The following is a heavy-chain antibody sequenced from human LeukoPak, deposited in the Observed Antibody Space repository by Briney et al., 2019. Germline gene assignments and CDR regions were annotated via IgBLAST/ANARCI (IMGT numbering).Heavy chain of an antibody. CDR2: ISSSSSYI. D-gene: IGHD2-8*01. Sequence: PGGSLRLSCAASGFTFSSYSMNWVRQAPGKGLEWVSSISSSSSYIYYADSVKGRFTISRDNAKNSLYLQMNSLRAEDTAVYYCARGGMVYAIVAAQETDYWGQGTLVTVSS. CDR3: ARGGMVYAIVAAQETDY. CDR1: GFTFSSYS. V-gene: IGHV3-21*01. J-gene: IGHJ4*02.